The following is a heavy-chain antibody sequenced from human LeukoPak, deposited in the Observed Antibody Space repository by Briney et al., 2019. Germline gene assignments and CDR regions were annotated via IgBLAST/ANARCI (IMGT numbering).Heavy chain of an antibody. D-gene: IGHD5-12*01. CDR1: GGSISSYY. CDR2: IYYSGST. CDR3: ARGSGYENFDY. V-gene: IGHV4-59*01. J-gene: IGHJ4*02. Sequence: PSETLSLTCTVSGGSISSYYWSWVRQPPGKGLEWIGYIYYSGSTNYNPSPKSRVTISVDTSKNQFSLKLSSVTAADTAVYYCARGSGYENFDYWGQGTLVTVSS.